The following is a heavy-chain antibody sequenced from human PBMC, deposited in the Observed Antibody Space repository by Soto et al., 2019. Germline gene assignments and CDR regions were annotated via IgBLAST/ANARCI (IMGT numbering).Heavy chain of an antibody. CDR3: ARRGYCSGGSCHPEPFDI. CDR1: GASISSSSYY. V-gene: IGHV4-39*01. D-gene: IGHD2-15*01. Sequence: SETLSLTCTVSGASISSSSYYWGWIRQPPGKGLEWIGSIYYSGSTYNNPSLKSRVTISVDTSKNQFSLKLNSVTAADTALYYCARRGYCSGGSCHPEPFDIWGQGTMVTVS. J-gene: IGHJ3*02. CDR2: IYYSGST.